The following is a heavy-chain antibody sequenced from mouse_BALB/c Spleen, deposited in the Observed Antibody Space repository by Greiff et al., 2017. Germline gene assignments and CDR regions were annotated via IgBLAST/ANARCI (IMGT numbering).Heavy chain of an antibody. D-gene: IGHD1-1*01. CDR3: ARCTTVVDYFDY. V-gene: IGHV1-54*01. Sequence: VQLQQSGAELVRPGTSVKVSCKASGYAFTNYLIEWVKQRPGQGLEWIGVINPGSGGTNYNEKFKGKATLTADKASSTAYMQLSSLTSDDSAVYFCARCTTVVDYFDYWGQGTTLTVSS. J-gene: IGHJ2*01. CDR2: INPGSGGT. CDR1: GYAFTNYL.